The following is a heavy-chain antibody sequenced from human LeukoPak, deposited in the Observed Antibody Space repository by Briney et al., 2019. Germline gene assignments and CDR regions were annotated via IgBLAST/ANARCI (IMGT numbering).Heavy chain of an antibody. D-gene: IGHD3-10*01. CDR3: ARDRTYWGSGNVLDY. CDR1: GFTFSSYE. J-gene: IGHJ4*02. CDR2: ISSSGSTI. V-gene: IGHV3-48*03. Sequence: PGGSLRLSCAASGFTFSSYEMNWVRQAPGKGLEWVSYISSSGSTIYYADSVKGRFTISRDNAKNSLYLQMNSLRAEDTAVYYCARDRTYWGSGNVLDYWGQGTLVTVSS.